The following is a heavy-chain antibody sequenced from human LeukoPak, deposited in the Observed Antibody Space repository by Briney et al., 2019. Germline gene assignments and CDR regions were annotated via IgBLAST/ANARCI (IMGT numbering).Heavy chain of an antibody. CDR3: AKDLAAAGIFDY. D-gene: IGHD6-13*01. J-gene: IGHJ4*02. CDR1: GFTFSSYG. Sequence: GGSLRLSCAASGFTFSSYGMHWVRQAPGKGLEWVAVIWYDGSNKYYADSVKDRFTISRDNSKNTLYLQMNSLRAEDTAVYYCAKDLAAAGIFDYWGQGTLVTVSS. CDR2: IWYDGSNK. V-gene: IGHV3-33*06.